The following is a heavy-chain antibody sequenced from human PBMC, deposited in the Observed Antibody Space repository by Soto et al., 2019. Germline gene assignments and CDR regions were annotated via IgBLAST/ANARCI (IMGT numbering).Heavy chain of an antibody. J-gene: IGHJ5*02. D-gene: IGHD5-12*01. V-gene: IGHV3-23*01. CDR3: AKEPRIVAGPYNWFDP. CDR1: GFTFSSYA. CDR2: ISGSGGST. Sequence: EVQLLESGGGLVQPGGSLRLSCAASGFTFSSYAMGWVRQAPEKGLEWVSDISGSGGSTYYADPVKGRFIISRDNSRNMLYLQMNSLRAEDTAKYYCAKEPRIVAGPYNWFDPWAQGTLVTVSS.